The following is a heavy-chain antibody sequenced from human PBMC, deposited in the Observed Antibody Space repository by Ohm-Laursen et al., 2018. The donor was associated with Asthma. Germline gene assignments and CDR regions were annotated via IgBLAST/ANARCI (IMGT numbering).Heavy chain of an antibody. CDR2: INPNSGGP. Sequence: GASVKVSCKASGYTFTGYYMHWVRQAPGQGLEWMGRINPNSGGPKYAQKFQGRVTMTRDKSISTGYMELSRLRSDDTAVYFCTRDVNWFDPWGQGTLVTVSS. V-gene: IGHV1-2*06. CDR3: TRDVNWFDP. J-gene: IGHJ5*02. CDR1: GYTFTGYY.